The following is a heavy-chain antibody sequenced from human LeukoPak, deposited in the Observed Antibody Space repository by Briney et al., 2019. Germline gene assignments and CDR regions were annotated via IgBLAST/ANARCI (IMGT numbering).Heavy chain of an antibody. D-gene: IGHD6-19*01. CDR2: INPSGGST. CDR3: ATWYSSGPSHDY. J-gene: IGHJ4*02. V-gene: IGHV1-46*01. CDR1: GYTFTSYC. Sequence: ASVKVSCKASGYTFTSYCMHWVRQAPGQGLEWMGIINPSGGSTSYAQKFQGRVTMTRNTSISTVYMELSSLRSEDTAVYYCATWYSSGPSHDYWGQGTLVTVSS.